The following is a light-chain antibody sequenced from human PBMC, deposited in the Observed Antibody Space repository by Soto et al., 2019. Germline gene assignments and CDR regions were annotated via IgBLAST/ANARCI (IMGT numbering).Light chain of an antibody. CDR1: QSVSSSY. CDR3: QQYGSSPYT. J-gene: IGKJ2*01. CDR2: GAS. Sequence: EIVLTQSPGTLSLSPGERATLSCRASQSVSSSYLAWYQQKPRQAPRLLIYGASSSATGIPDRFSGSWSGTDFTLSISSLEPEDFAVYYCQQYGSSPYTFGQGTKLEIK. V-gene: IGKV3-20*01.